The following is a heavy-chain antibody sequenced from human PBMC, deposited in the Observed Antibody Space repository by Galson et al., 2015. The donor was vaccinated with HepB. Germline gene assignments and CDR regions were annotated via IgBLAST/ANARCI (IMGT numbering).Heavy chain of an antibody. V-gene: IGHV1-18*01. Sequence: SVKVSCKASGYSFTMFGITWVRQAPGQGLEWMGWISAYNGNTNYPQKVQGRVTMTTDTSTSTAYMELRGLRSDDTAVYYCARLKAVVFNYYYGMDVWGQGTTVAVSS. CDR1: GYSFTMFG. D-gene: IGHD4-23*01. CDR2: ISAYNGNT. J-gene: IGHJ6*02. CDR3: ARLKAVVFNYYYGMDV.